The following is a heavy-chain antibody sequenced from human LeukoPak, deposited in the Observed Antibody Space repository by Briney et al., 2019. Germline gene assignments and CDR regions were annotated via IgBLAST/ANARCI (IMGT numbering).Heavy chain of an antibody. CDR3: AKPTTVTGRKLQAFDY. D-gene: IGHD4-17*01. CDR1: GFPFNNYA. Sequence: PGGSLRLSCAASGFPFNNYAMSWVRQAPGKGLEWVSSISGSGGSTHYADSVKGRITISRDNSKSTLYLQMNSLRAEDTAVYYCAKPTTVTGRKLQAFDYWGQGTLVTVSS. CDR2: ISGSGGST. J-gene: IGHJ4*02. V-gene: IGHV3-23*01.